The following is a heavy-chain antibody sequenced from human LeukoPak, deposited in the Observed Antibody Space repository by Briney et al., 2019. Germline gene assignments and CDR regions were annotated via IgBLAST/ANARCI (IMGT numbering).Heavy chain of an antibody. CDR3: ARDLGSSATSTNWFDP. Sequence: ASVKVSCKASGYTFTGYYMHWVRQAPGQGLEWMGRINPNSGGTNYAQKFQGRVTMTRDTSISTAYMELRSLRSDDTAVYYCARDLGSSATSTNWFDPWGQGTLVTVSS. CDR1: GYTFTGYY. V-gene: IGHV1-2*06. D-gene: IGHD6-6*01. CDR2: INPNSGGT. J-gene: IGHJ5*02.